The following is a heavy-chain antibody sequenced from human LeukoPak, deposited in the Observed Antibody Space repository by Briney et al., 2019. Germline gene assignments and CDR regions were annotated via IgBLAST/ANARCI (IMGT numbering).Heavy chain of an antibody. Sequence: SETLSLTCTVSGGSISSYYWSWIRQPPGKGLEWIGYTYYSGSTNYNPSLKSRVTISVDTSKNQFSLKLSSVTAADTAVYYCARELRNAFDIWGQGTMVTVSS. J-gene: IGHJ3*02. CDR1: GGSISSYY. CDR3: ARELRNAFDI. V-gene: IGHV4-59*12. CDR2: TYYSGST.